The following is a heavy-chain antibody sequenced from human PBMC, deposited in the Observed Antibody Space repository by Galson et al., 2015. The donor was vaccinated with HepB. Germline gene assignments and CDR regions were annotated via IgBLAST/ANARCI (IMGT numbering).Heavy chain of an antibody. Sequence: SLRLSCAASGFTFSSYSMNRVRQAPGKGLEWVSAISSNSGYIYYADSLKGRFTVSRDNAKNSVYLQMNSLRVEDSAVYYCARGAYCGGDCYEVDTFDIWGQGTMVTVSS. J-gene: IGHJ3*02. CDR3: ARGAYCGGDCYEVDTFDI. D-gene: IGHD2-21*02. CDR2: ISSNSGYI. CDR1: GFTFSSYS. V-gene: IGHV3-21*01.